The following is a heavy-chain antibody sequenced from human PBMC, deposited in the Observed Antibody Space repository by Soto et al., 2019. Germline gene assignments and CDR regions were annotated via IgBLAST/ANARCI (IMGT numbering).Heavy chain of an antibody. D-gene: IGHD2-15*01. CDR3: TTDLWRIAVVVGSTGYFNP. CDR2: IKSKSDGGTT. V-gene: IGHV3-15*01. Sequence: PGGSPRLSCAACGFICSDAWMSWVRQAPGKGLDWVGRIKSKSDGGTTEYAAPVRGRFTISRDDSKNTLYLQMNSLKTEDTAVYYCTTDLWRIAVVVGSTGYFNPWGQGTPVTVSS. J-gene: IGHJ5*02. CDR1: GFICSDAW.